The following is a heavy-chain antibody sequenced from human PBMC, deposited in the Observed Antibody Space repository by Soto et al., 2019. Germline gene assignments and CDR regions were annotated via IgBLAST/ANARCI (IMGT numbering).Heavy chain of an antibody. CDR1: GFTVSSNY. J-gene: IGHJ6*02. Sequence: VGSLRLSCAASGFTVSSNYMSWVRQAPGKGLEWVSVIYSGGSTYYADSVKGRFTISRDNSKNTLYLQMNSLRAEDTAVYYCARDRMYYDFWSGSDYYYGMDVWGQGTTVTVSS. D-gene: IGHD3-3*01. CDR2: IYSGGST. V-gene: IGHV3-53*01. CDR3: ARDRMYYDFWSGSDYYYGMDV.